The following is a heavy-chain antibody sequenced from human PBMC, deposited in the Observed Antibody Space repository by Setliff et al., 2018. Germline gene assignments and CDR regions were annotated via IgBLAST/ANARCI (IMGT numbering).Heavy chain of an antibody. J-gene: IGHJ4*02. CDR3: AREGFYCTNGVCYRPLDY. CDR1: GGSLRSNY. D-gene: IGHD2-8*01. V-gene: IGHV4-4*08. CDR2: IYSSGNT. Sequence: SETLSLTCTVSGGSLRSNYWSWIRQPPGKGLEWIGNIYSSGNTNYNPSLKSRVTISVDTSKNQFSLNLTSVTAADTAVYYCAREGFYCTNGVCYRPLDYWGQGTLVTVS.